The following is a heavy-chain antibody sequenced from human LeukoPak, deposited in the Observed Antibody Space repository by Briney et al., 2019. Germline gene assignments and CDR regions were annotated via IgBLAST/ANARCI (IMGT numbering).Heavy chain of an antibody. J-gene: IGHJ4*02. CDR1: GFTFSSYS. CDR2: ISSSSSYI. V-gene: IGHV3-21*01. D-gene: IGHD4-11*01. Sequence: GGSLRLSCAASGFTFSSYSMNWVRQAPGKGLEWVSSISSSSSYIYYADSVKGRFTISRDNAKNSLYLQMNSLRAEDTAVYYCARVGEIETTDYLDYWGQGTLVTVSS. CDR3: ARVGEIETTDYLDY.